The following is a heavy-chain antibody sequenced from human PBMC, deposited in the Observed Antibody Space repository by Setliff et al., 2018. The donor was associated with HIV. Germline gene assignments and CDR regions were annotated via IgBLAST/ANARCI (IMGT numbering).Heavy chain of an antibody. CDR3: AKDRERWIQSRLFDP. J-gene: IGHJ5*02. D-gene: IGHD5-18*01. CDR1: GFIFSDYF. CDR2: ISSSGTTT. V-gene: IGHV3-11*04. Sequence: PGGSLRLSCAGSDSGDSGFIFSDYFMTWVRQAPGKGLEWLCYISSSGTTTYYGDSVKGRFTISRDNAKNSVHLQMNSLRVEDTAVYYCAKDRERWIQSRLFDPWGQGTLVTVSS.